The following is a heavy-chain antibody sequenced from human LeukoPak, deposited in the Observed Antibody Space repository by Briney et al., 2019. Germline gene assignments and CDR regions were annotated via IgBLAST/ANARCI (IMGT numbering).Heavy chain of an antibody. J-gene: IGHJ4*02. Sequence: PSETLSLTCSVSGGSISNRGYYWGWIRQPPGKGLEWIGRIYYSGSTYYNPSLKSRVTISVDTSKNQFPLTLSSVTAADTAVYYCASRSSGYSSGWLVFDYWGQGTLVTVSS. CDR3: ASRSSGYSSGWLVFDY. D-gene: IGHD6-19*01. CDR1: GGSISNRGYY. CDR2: IYYSGST. V-gene: IGHV4-39*01.